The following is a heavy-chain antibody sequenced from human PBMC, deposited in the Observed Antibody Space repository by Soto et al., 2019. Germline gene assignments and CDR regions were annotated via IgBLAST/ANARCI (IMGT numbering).Heavy chain of an antibody. V-gene: IGHV3-23*01. D-gene: IGHD5-18*01. J-gene: IGHJ6*02. CDR1: GFTFSSYA. Sequence: PGGSLRLSCAASGFTFSSYAMSWVRQAPGKGLEWVSAISGSGSTYYADSVKGRFTISRDNSKNTLYLQMNSLRAEDTAVYYCARRPGYSYGNYYYGMDVWGQGTTVTVSS. CDR3: ARRPGYSYGNYYYGMDV. CDR2: ISGSGST.